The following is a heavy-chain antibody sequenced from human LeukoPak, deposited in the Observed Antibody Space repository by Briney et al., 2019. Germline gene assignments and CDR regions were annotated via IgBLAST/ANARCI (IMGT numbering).Heavy chain of an antibody. CDR2: INPNSGGT. J-gene: IGHJ6*03. D-gene: IGHD6-13*01. Sequence: GASVKVSCKASGYTFTGYYMHWVRQAPGQGLEWMGWINPNSGGTNYAQKFKGRVTMTKDTSISTAYMELSRLRSDDTAVYYCARVAAGNYYYYMDVWGKGTTVTASS. CDR1: GYTFTGYY. V-gene: IGHV1-2*02. CDR3: ARVAAGNYYYYMDV.